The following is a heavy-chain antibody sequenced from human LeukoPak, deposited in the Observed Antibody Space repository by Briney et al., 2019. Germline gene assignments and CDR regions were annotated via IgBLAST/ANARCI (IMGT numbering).Heavy chain of an antibody. CDR2: IRYDGSNK. Sequence: QAGGSLRLSCAASGFTFSSYGMHWVRQAPGKGLEWVAFIRYDGSNKYYADSVKGRFTISRDNSKNTLYLQMNSLRAEDTAVYYCAKDQREQQLVPDYWGQGTLVTVSS. CDR1: GFTFSSYG. CDR3: AKDQREQQLVPDY. D-gene: IGHD6-13*01. J-gene: IGHJ4*02. V-gene: IGHV3-30*02.